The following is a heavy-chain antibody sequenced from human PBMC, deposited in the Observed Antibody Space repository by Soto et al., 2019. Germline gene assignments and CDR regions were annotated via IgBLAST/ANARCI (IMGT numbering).Heavy chain of an antibody. CDR2: IIPIFGTT. CDR3: ARDRTDSGSYTNWLDP. V-gene: IGHV1-69*06. D-gene: IGHD3-22*01. J-gene: IGHJ5*02. Sequence: GASVKVSCKASGGTFGSGAITWVRQAPGQGLEWVGRIIPIFGTTNYAQNLQGRVTISADKSTLTSYMELHSLTSDDTALYYCARDRTDSGSYTNWLDPWGQGTQVTVSS. CDR1: GGTFGSGA.